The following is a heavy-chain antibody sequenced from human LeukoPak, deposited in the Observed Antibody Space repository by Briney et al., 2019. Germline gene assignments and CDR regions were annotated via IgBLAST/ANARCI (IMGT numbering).Heavy chain of an antibody. CDR2: IKQDGREK. V-gene: IGHV3-7*01. CDR1: GFTFSSYW. CDR3: AELGITMIGGV. D-gene: IGHD3-10*02. Sequence: GGSLRLSCAASGFTFSSYWMSWLRQAPGKGREGVANIKQDGREKYYVDSVKGRFTISRDNDKNSLYLQMNSLRDEDTAVYYCAELGITMIGGVWGKGTTVTISS. J-gene: IGHJ6*04.